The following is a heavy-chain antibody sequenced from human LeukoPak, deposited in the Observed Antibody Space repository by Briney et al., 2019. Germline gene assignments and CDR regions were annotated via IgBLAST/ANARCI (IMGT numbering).Heavy chain of an antibody. Sequence: SETLSLTCTVSGGSISSYYWSWLRQPPGKGLEWIGYIYYSGSTNYNPSLKSRVTISVDTSKNQFSLKLSSVTAADTAVYYCARGSSSSSFVRGADFDYWGQGTLVTVSS. CDR3: ARGSSSSSFVRGADFDY. D-gene: IGHD6-6*01. CDR2: IYYSGST. V-gene: IGHV4-59*01. CDR1: GGSISSYY. J-gene: IGHJ4*02.